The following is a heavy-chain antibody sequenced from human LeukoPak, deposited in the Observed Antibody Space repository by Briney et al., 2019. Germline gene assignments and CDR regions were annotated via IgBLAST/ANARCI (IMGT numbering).Heavy chain of an antibody. CDR3: ARGGYGAYMG. CDR1: GFTFSDYN. D-gene: IGHD4-17*01. Sequence: GGSLRLSCAASGFTFSDYNMRWIRQAPGKGLEWVSSISRSGSTKYYADSVKGRFTISRDNAKNPLFLQMNSLRAEDTAVYYCARGGYGAYMGWGQGNLVTVSS. V-gene: IGHV3-11*01. CDR2: ISRSGSTK. J-gene: IGHJ4*02.